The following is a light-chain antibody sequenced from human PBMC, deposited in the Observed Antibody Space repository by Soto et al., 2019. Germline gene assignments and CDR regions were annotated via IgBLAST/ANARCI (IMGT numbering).Light chain of an antibody. J-gene: IGKJ1*01. CDR1: QSISSW. CDR3: EQYSSSSPA. V-gene: IGKV1-5*01. CDR2: DAS. Sequence: DIQMTQSPSTLSASVGDRVTITCRVSQSISSWLAWYQQRPGRPPKLLIYDASTLASGVPSRFSGSGSGTEFTLTNSSLQPGDFATYYCEQYSSSSPAFGQGTKVEIK.